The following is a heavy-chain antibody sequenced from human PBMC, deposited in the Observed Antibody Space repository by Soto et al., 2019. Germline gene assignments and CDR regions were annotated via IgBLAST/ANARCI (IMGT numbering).Heavy chain of an antibody. CDR1: GDSISTADYY. V-gene: IGHV4-30-4*01. D-gene: IGHD6-6*01. CDR2: IYYSGNT. J-gene: IGHJ4*02. Sequence: SETLSLPCPVSGDSISTADYYWNWIRQPPGKGLEWIGYIYYSGNTYYIPSLKSRVTISVDTSKNQISLKLNSVTAADTAVYYCARGIYSTSSFFDSWGQGTLVTVSS. CDR3: ARGIYSTSSFFDS.